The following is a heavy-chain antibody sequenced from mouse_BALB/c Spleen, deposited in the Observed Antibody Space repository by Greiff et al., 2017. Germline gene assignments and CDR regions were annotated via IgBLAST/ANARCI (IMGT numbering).Heavy chain of an antibody. D-gene: IGHD2-1*01. J-gene: IGHJ4*01. CDR3: SYYGNYYAMDY. CDR1: GYTFTSYW. Sequence: EVQLQQSGTVLARPGASVKMSCKASGYTFTSYWMHWVKQRPGQGLEWIGAIYPGNSDTSYNQKFKGKAKLTAVTSTSTAYMELSSLTNEDSAVYYCSYYGNYYAMDYWGQGTSVTVSS. V-gene: IGHV1-5*01. CDR2: IYPGNSDT.